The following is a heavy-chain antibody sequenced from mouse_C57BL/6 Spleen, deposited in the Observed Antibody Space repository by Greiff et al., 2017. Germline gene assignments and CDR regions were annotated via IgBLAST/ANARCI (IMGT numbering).Heavy chain of an antibody. J-gene: IGHJ2*01. D-gene: IGHD3-1*01. CDR3: ARSGGGYFDY. CDR2: INPYNGGT. CDR1: GYTFTDYY. Sequence: VQLQQSGPVLVKPGASVKMSCKASGYTFTDYYMNWVKQSHGKSLEWIGVINPYNGGTSYNQKFKGKATLTVDKSSSTAYMQLSSLTSEDSAVYYCARSGGGYFDYWGQGTTLTVSS. V-gene: IGHV1-19*01.